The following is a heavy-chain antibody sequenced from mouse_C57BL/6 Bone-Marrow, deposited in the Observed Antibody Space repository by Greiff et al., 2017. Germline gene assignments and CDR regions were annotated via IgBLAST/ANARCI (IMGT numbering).Heavy chain of an antibody. J-gene: IGHJ1*03. CDR2: IYPRSGDT. D-gene: IGHD3-1*01. V-gene: IGHV1-81*01. Sequence: VQLQQSGAELARPGASVKLSCKASGYTFTSYGISWVKQRTGQGLEWIGEIYPRSGDTYYNEKFKGKATLTADKSSSTAYMELRSLTSEDSAVYFCARSGPPWYFDVWGTGTTVTVSS. CDR3: ARSGPPWYFDV. CDR1: GYTFTSYG.